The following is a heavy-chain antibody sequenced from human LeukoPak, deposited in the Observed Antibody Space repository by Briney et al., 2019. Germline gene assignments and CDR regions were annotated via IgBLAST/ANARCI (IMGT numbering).Heavy chain of an antibody. V-gene: IGHV3-15*01. CDR1: GFTFSNSW. CDR2: IKSKTDGGTT. D-gene: IGHD6-13*01. Sequence: GGSLRFSCAASGFTFSNSWMSWVRQAPGKGLEWVGRIKSKTDGGTTDYAAPVKGRFTISRADSKNPLSLKMNSLKPEAPAVYYCRADGGAPEYSFDSSGPRALVTVS. J-gene: IGHJ4*02. CDR3: RADGGAPEYSFDS.